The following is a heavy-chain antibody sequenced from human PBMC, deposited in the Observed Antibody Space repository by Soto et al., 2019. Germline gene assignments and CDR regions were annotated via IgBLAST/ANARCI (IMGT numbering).Heavy chain of an antibody. CDR1: GGSFSGYY. J-gene: IGHJ2*01. V-gene: IGHV4-34*01. D-gene: IGHD5-12*01. CDR3: ARASTWLQSYWYFDL. Sequence: QVQLQQWGAGLLKPSETLSLTCAVYGGSFSGYYWSWIRQPPGKGLEWIGEINHSGSTNYNPSLKSRVTISVDTSKNQFSLKLSSVTAADTAVYYCARASTWLQSYWYFDLWGCGTLVTVSS. CDR2: INHSGST.